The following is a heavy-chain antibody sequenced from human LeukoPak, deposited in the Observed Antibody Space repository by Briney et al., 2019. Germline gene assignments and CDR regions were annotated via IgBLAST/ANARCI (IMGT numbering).Heavy chain of an antibody. D-gene: IGHD1-1*01. CDR1: GFTFSNCW. Sequence: GGSLRLSCAVSGFTFSNCWMSWVRQAPGQGLERVANIRQDGSDKTYVDSVKGRFTISRDNAKNSLYLQMNSLRAEDTAIYYCAKYQTGSRANDYWGQGTLVTVSS. V-gene: IGHV3-7*01. CDR3: AKYQTGSRANDY. J-gene: IGHJ4*02. CDR2: IRQDGSDK.